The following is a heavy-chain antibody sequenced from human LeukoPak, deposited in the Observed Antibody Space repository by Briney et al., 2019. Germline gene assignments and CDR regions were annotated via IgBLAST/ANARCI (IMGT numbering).Heavy chain of an antibody. CDR3: ARVTLKRGYSYGYWFDP. Sequence: SETLSLTCAVSGGSISSYYWSWIRQPPGKGLEWIGYIYYSGSTNYSPSLKSRVTISVDTSKNQFSLKLSSVTAADTAVYYCARVTLKRGYSYGYWFDPWGQGTLVTVSS. J-gene: IGHJ5*02. CDR1: GGSISSYY. V-gene: IGHV4-59*01. CDR2: IYYSGST. D-gene: IGHD5-18*01.